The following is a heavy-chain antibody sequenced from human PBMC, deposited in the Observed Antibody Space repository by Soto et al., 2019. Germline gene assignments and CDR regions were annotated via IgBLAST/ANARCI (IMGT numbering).Heavy chain of an antibody. D-gene: IGHD4-4*01. CDR1: GGTFSSYA. Sequence: ASVKVSCKASGGTFSSYAISWVRQAPGQGLEWMGGIIPIFGTANYAQKFQGRVTITADESTSTAYMELSSLRSEDTAVYYCARVVTPYNWFDPWGQGTLVTVSS. J-gene: IGHJ5*02. CDR2: IIPIFGTA. V-gene: IGHV1-69*13. CDR3: ARVVTPYNWFDP.